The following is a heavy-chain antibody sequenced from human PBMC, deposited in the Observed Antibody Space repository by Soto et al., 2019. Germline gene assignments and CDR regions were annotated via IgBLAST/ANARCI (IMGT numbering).Heavy chain of an antibody. V-gene: IGHV4-30-4*01. Sequence: SETLSLTCTVSGGSISCGDYYWSWIRQPPGKGLEWIGYIYYSGSTYYNPSLKSRVTISVDTSKNQLSLKLSSVTAADTAVYYCARCITMVRGVIIPPDGMDVWGQGTTVTV. J-gene: IGHJ6*02. CDR1: GGSISCGDYY. D-gene: IGHD3-10*01. CDR2: IYYSGST. CDR3: ARCITMVRGVIIPPDGMDV.